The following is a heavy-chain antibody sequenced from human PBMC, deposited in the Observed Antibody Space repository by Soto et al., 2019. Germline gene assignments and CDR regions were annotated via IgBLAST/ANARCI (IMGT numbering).Heavy chain of an antibody. J-gene: IGHJ5*02. V-gene: IGHV5-51*01. Sequence: PGESLKISCKGSGYDFTTYWIGWVSQMPGKGLELMGIIFPGDSDTRYSPSFRGQVAISADKSINTACLQWSSLKASDTAMYYCARRTVGSSGWFDPWGQGTLVTVSS. CDR1: GYDFTTYW. D-gene: IGHD1-26*01. CDR3: ARRTVGSSGWFDP. CDR2: IFPGDSDT.